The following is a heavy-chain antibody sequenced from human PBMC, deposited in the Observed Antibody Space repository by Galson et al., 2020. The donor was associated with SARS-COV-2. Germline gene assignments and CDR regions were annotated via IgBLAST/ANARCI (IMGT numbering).Heavy chain of an antibody. CDR1: GFSLSDSDVG. D-gene: IGHD3-10*01. CDR3: ARRGLIRGMIFDY. Sequence: ESGPTLVQPTQPLTLTCTLSGFSLSDSDVGVGWIRQSPGKTLEWLAVIYWNDDKRYSPSLNNRLTITKDTSKNQVVLIMTNLDPVDTATYYCARRGLIRGMIFDYWGQGALVTVSS. J-gene: IGHJ4*02. V-gene: IGHV2-5*01. CDR2: IYWNDDK.